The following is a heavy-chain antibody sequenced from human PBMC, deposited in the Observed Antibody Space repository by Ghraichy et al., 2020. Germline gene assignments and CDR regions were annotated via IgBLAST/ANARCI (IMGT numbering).Heavy chain of an antibody. D-gene: IGHD5-18*01. V-gene: IGHV4-34*01. CDR1: GGSFSGYY. CDR3: ARGRIQLWLPGGGVGSKYNWFDP. Sequence: SETLSLTCAVYGGSFSGYYWSWIRQPPGKGLEWIGEINHSGSTNYNPSLKSRVTISVDTSKNQFSLKLSSVTAADTAVYYCARGRIQLWLPGGGVGSKYNWFDPWGQGTLVTVSS. CDR2: INHSGST. J-gene: IGHJ5*02.